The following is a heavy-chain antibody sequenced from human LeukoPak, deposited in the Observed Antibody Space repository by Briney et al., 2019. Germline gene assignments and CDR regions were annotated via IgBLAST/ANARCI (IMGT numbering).Heavy chain of an antibody. CDR1: GGSFSGYY. CDR3: ARGGDSSIPLDY. Sequence: PSETLSLTCAVYGGSFSGYYWSWIRQPPGEGLEWIGEINHSGSTNYNPSLKSRVTIPVHTSKNQFSLKLSSVTAADTAVYYCARGGDSSIPLDYWGRGTLVTVSS. CDR2: INHSGST. V-gene: IGHV4-34*01. D-gene: IGHD7-27*01. J-gene: IGHJ4*02.